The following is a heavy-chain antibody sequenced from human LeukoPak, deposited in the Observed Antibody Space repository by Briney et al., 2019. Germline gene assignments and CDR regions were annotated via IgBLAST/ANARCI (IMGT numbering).Heavy chain of an antibody. J-gene: IGHJ5*02. D-gene: IGHD3-9*01. V-gene: IGHV1-18*01. Sequence: ASVTVSCKASGYTFTSYGISWVRQAPGQGLEWMGWISAYNGNTNYAQKLQGRVTMTTDTSTSTAHMELRSLRSDDTAVYYCARDIDYDILTGRGGFDPWGQGTLVTVSS. CDR1: GYTFTSYG. CDR3: ARDIDYDILTGRGGFDP. CDR2: ISAYNGNT.